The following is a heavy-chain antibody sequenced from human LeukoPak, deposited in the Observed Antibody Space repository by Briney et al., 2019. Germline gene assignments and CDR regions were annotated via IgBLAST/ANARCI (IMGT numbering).Heavy chain of an antibody. CDR3: TQHSGASGGYRFFY. V-gene: IGHV3-23*01. D-gene: IGHD3-10*01. CDR2: ITGSGGST. CDR1: GFTFSNYG. J-gene: IGHJ4*02. Sequence: GGSLRLSCAASGFTFSNYGMHRVRQAPGKGLEWVSSITGSGGSTYYADSVRGRFTISRDNSKHTLYLQMNSLRAEDTAVYYCTQHSGASGGYRFFYWGQGTLVTVSS.